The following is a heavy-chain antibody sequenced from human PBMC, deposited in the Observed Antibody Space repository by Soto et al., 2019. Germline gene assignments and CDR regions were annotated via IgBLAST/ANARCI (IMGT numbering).Heavy chain of an antibody. V-gene: IGHV1-69*06. CDR2: IIPIFGTA. J-gene: IGHJ4*02. CDR1: GGTFSSYA. D-gene: IGHD5-18*01. CDR3: ARESGGYSYGIFDY. Sequence: SVKVSCKASGGTFSSYAISWVRQAPGQGLEWMGGIIPIFGTANYAQKFQGRVTITADKSTSTAYMELSSLRSEDTAVYYCARESGGYSYGIFDYWGQGTLVTVS.